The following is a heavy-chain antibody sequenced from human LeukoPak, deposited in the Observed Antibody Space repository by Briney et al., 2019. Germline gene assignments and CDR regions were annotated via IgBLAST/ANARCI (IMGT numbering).Heavy chain of an antibody. V-gene: IGHV3-23*01. Sequence: GGSLRLSCEASGFTFSTFAMIWVRQPPGKGLEWVSSIFPSGGEIHYADSVRGRFTISRDNSKSTLSLQMNSLRAEDTAIYYCARIRDGYNDAHDIWGQGTMVTVSS. J-gene: IGHJ3*02. CDR2: IFPSGGEI. D-gene: IGHD5-24*01. CDR3: ARIRDGYNDAHDI. CDR1: GFTFSTFA.